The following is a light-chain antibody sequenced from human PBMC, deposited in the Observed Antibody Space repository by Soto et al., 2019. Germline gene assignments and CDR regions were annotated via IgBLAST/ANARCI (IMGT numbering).Light chain of an antibody. CDR2: AAS. CDR3: QHYNGYPQT. Sequence: DIQMTQSPSSLPASVGDRVTITCRASQGIDTYLAWFQQKPGKAPKTLIYAASSLHSGVPSRFSGSGFGTDFTLTISSLQPEDFATYYCQHYNGYPQTFGQGTRLDIK. CDR1: QGIDTY. V-gene: IGKV1-16*01. J-gene: IGKJ5*01.